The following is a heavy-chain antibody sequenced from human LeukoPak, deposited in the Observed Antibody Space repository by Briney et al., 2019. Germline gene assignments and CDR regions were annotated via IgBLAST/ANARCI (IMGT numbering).Heavy chain of an antibody. CDR2: IWYDGSNK. D-gene: IGHD1-20*01. CDR3: ARDRNWYFDS. Sequence: GRSLRLSCAASGFTFRSYGMHWVRQTPGKGLEWVAGIWYDGSNKYNVDSVTGRFTISRDNSNNTLFLQLDSLRAEDTAVYYCARDRNWYFDSWGQGTLVTVSS. CDR1: GFTFRSYG. J-gene: IGHJ4*02. V-gene: IGHV3-33*01.